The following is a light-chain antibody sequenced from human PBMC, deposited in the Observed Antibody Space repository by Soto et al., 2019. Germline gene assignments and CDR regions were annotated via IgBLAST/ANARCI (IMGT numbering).Light chain of an antibody. CDR2: GAS. CDR1: QSMGSN. CDR3: QQYGSSQWT. V-gene: IGKV3-15*01. Sequence: EIVMTQSPATMSVSPGERATLSCRASQSMGSNVAWYQQKPGQAPRLLIYGASARAAGIPARFSGSGSGTDFTLTISRLEPEDFAVYYCQQYGSSQWTFGQGTKVDIK. J-gene: IGKJ1*01.